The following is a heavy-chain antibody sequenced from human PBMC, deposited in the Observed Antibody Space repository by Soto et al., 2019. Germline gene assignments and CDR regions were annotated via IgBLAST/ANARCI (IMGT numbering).Heavy chain of an antibody. J-gene: IGHJ1*01. V-gene: IGHV1-69*01. CDR2: IIPIFGTA. CDR1: GGTFSSYA. Sequence: QVQLVQSGAEVKKPGSSVKVSCKASGGTFSSYAISWVRQAPGQGLEWMGGIIPIFGTANYAQKFQGRVTITADESTSTAYMELSSLRSEETAVYYCAREGGYSSSWYSRQPSWEFQHWGQGTLVTVSS. CDR3: AREGGYSSSWYSRQPSWEFQH. D-gene: IGHD6-13*01.